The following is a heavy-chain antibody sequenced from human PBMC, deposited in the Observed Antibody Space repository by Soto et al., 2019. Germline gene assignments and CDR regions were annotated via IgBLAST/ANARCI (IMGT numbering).Heavy chain of an antibody. Sequence: PGGPLRLSCAASGFTFSSYSMNWVRQAPGKGLEWVSYISSSSSTIYYADSVKGRFTIPRDNAKNSLYLQMNSLRDEDTAVYYCARPRARSGWYFDYWGQGTLVTVS. CDR3: ARPRARSGWYFDY. D-gene: IGHD6-19*01. CDR2: ISSSSSTI. V-gene: IGHV3-48*02. J-gene: IGHJ4*02. CDR1: GFTFSSYS.